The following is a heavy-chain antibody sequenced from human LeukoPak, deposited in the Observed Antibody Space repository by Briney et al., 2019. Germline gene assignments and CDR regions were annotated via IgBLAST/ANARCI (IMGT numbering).Heavy chain of an antibody. D-gene: IGHD4-17*01. V-gene: IGHV4-34*01. Sequence: PSETLSLTCAVYGGSFSGYYWSWIRQPPGKGLEWIGEINHSGSTNYNPSLKSRVTIPVDTSKNQFSLKLSSVTAADTAVYYCARGHGDYASPYYYYYMDVWGKGTTVTVSS. CDR1: GGSFSGYY. CDR3: ARGHGDYASPYYYYYMDV. CDR2: INHSGST. J-gene: IGHJ6*03.